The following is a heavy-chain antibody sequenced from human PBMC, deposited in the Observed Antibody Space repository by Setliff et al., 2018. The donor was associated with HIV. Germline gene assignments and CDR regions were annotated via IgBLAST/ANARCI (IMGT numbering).Heavy chain of an antibody. CDR2: ILGSGSTT. Sequence: PGGSLRLSCAASGFTFSNYAMNWVRQAPGKGLDWVSVILGSGSTTYYADSVKGRFTISRDNSRNMVYPQMNSLRVEDTAIYYCSKGDGYGGYDFTFDSWGQGTLVTVSS. D-gene: IGHD5-12*01. V-gene: IGHV3-23*01. J-gene: IGHJ4*02. CDR1: GFTFSNYA. CDR3: SKGDGYGGYDFTFDS.